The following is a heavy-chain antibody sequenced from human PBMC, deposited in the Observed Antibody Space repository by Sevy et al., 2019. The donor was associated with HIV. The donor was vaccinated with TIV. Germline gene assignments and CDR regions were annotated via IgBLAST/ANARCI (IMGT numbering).Heavy chain of an antibody. V-gene: IGHV1-18*01. J-gene: IGHJ6*02. D-gene: IGHD3-3*01. CDR3: ASDTPEGNFGVVRTVYYYYYGMDV. CDR2: ISAYNGNT. CDR1: GYTFTSYG. Sequence: ASVKVSCKASGYTFTSYGISWVRQAPGQGLEWMGWISAYNGNTNYEQKLQGRVTMTTDTSTNTAYMELRRLRSDDTAVYYCASDTPEGNFGVVRTVYYYYYGMDVWGQGTTVTVSS.